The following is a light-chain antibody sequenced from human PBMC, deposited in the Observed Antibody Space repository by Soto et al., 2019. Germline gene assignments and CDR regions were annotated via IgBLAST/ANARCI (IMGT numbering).Light chain of an antibody. J-gene: IGLJ3*02. V-gene: IGLV2-14*01. Sequence: QSALTQPASVSGSPGQSITISCTGTSSDVGSYNYVSWYQQHPVEAPKLLIYEVNKRPSGVSHRFSGSKSGNTASLTISGFQAEDEADYYCSSHTTSSTWVFGGGTKVTVL. CDR1: SSDVGSYNY. CDR3: SSHTTSSTWV. CDR2: EVN.